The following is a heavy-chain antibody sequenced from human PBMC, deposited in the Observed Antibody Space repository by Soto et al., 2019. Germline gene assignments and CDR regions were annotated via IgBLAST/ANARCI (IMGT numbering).Heavy chain of an antibody. V-gene: IGHV3-23*01. J-gene: IGHJ4*02. Sequence: GGSLRLSCAASGFTFSSYAMSWVRQAPGKGLEWVSAISGSGGSTYYADSVKGRFTISRDNSKNTLYLQMNSLRAEDTAVYYCAKDPDSSGYYYAGPYYFDYWGQGTLVTVSS. CDR3: AKDPDSSGYYYAGPYYFDY. CDR2: ISGSGGST. D-gene: IGHD3-22*01. CDR1: GFTFSSYA.